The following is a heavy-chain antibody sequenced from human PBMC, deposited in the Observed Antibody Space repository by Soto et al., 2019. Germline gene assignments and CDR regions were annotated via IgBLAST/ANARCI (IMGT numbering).Heavy chain of an antibody. Sequence: QVQLVQSGAEVKKPGASVKVSCKASGYTFTSYGMSWVGQAPGQGLEWMGWISAYNGNTNYAQKLQGRVTMTTDTSTSTAYRELRSLRSDHTAVSYCARESAVAALDPWGQGTLVTVSS. V-gene: IGHV1-18*01. CDR3: ARESAVAALDP. J-gene: IGHJ5*02. CDR2: ISAYNGNT. D-gene: IGHD6-19*01. CDR1: GYTFTSYG.